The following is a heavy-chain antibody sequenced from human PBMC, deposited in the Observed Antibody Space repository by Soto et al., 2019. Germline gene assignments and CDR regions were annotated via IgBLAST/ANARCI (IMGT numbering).Heavy chain of an antibody. Sequence: SVKVSCKASGGTFSSYAISWVRQAPGQGLEWMGGIIPIFGTANYAQKFQGGVTITADKSTSTAYMELSSLRSEDTAVYYCARGANWKSTRGHYYYYGMDVWGQGTTVTVSS. CDR2: IIPIFGTA. CDR3: ARGANWKSTRGHYYYYGMDV. D-gene: IGHD1-20*01. CDR1: GGTFSSYA. V-gene: IGHV1-69*06. J-gene: IGHJ6*02.